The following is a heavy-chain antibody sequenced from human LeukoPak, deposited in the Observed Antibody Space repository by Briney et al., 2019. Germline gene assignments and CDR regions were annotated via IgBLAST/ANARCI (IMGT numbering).Heavy chain of an antibody. CDR1: GYSFATYW. CDR3: ARRSTYYYDSSGYTEYFQH. J-gene: IGHJ1*01. Sequence: ESLKISCKGSGYSFATYWIGWVRQMPGKGLEWMGIIYPGDSDTRYSPSFQGQVTISADKSISTAYLQWSSLKASDTAMYYCARRSTYYYDSSGYTEYFQHWGQGTLVTVSS. V-gene: IGHV5-51*01. D-gene: IGHD3-22*01. CDR2: IYPGDSDT.